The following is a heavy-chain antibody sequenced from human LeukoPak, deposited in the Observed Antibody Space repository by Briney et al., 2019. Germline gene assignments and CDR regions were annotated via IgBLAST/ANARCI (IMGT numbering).Heavy chain of an antibody. CDR2: ISGSGGCT. D-gene: IGHD6-6*01. CDR1: GFTFSSYA. Sequence: GGSLRLSCAASGFTFSSYAMSWVRQAPGKGLEWGSAISGSGGCTYYADSVKGRFTISRDNSKNTLYLQMNSLRAEDTAVYYCAKTRGRIAARFSCFDYWGQGTLVTVSS. CDR3: AKTRGRIAARFSCFDY. J-gene: IGHJ4*02. V-gene: IGHV3-23*01.